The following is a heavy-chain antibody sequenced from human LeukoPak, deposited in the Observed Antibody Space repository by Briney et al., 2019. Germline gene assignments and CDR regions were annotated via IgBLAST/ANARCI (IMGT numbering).Heavy chain of an antibody. CDR1: GGSISGYY. J-gene: IGHJ4*02. Sequence: SETLSLTCTVSGGSISGYYWSWSRQAPGKGVEWIGNLYYNRGAWFKSSPKSRVTTSVDTSKNEFSLKLSSVTAADTAVYYCARWSDCGGDCHILDYWGQGILVTVSS. D-gene: IGHD2-21*02. CDR2: LYYNRGA. CDR3: ARWSDCGGDCHILDY. V-gene: IGHV4-59*01.